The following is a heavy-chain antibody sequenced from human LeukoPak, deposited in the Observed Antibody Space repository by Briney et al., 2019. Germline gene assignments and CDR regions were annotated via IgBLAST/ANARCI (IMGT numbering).Heavy chain of an antibody. CDR3: AKDPYGSGSYD. J-gene: IGHJ4*02. V-gene: IGHV3-9*01. CDR2: ISWNSGSI. CDR1: GFTFDDYA. Sequence: GGSLRLSCAASGFTFDDYAMHWVRQAPGKGLEWVSGISWNSGSIGYADSVKGRLTISRDNAKNSLYLQMNSLRAEDTALYYCAKDPYGSGSYDWGQGTLVTVSS. D-gene: IGHD3-10*01.